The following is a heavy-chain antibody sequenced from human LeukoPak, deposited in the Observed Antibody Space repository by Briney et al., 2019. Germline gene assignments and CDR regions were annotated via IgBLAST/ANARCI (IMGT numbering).Heavy chain of an antibody. CDR1: VCTLSSYA. Sequence: SAVTVSRMSSVCTLSSYAISWVRQAPGQGLEWMGGIIPIFGTANYAQKLQGRVTITADESTSTAYMELSSLRTEDTAVYYCARAYGDYVAELDYWGQGTLVTVSS. V-gene: IGHV1-69*13. CDR2: IIPIFGTA. CDR3: ARAYGDYVAELDY. J-gene: IGHJ4*02. D-gene: IGHD4-17*01.